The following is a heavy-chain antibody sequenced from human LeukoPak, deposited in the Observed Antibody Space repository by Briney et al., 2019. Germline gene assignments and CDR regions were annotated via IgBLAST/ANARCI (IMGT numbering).Heavy chain of an antibody. D-gene: IGHD2-21*01. J-gene: IGHJ4*02. Sequence: GASVKVSCKASGYTFTGYYMHWVRQAPGQGLEWMGRINPNSGGTNYAQKFQGRVTMTRDTSISTAYMELSRLRSDDTTVYYCTRDRAYYALHYWGQGTLVTVSS. CDR2: INPNSGGT. V-gene: IGHV1-2*06. CDR3: TRDRAYYALHY. CDR1: GYTFTGYY.